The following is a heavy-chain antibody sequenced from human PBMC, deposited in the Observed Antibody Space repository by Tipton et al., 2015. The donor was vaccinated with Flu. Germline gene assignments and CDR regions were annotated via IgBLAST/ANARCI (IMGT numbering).Heavy chain of an antibody. Sequence: LTCTVSGGSISSYYWNWIRQPPGKGLEWIGYIDDSGRTNYNPSLKSRVTISIDTSESQFSLKVSSVTAADTAIYYCARGVRRPTSASIFPDYWGQGTLVTVSS. CDR1: GGSISSYY. CDR3: ARGVRRPTSASIFPDY. D-gene: IGHD2-2*01. J-gene: IGHJ4*02. CDR2: IDDSGRT. V-gene: IGHV4-59*01.